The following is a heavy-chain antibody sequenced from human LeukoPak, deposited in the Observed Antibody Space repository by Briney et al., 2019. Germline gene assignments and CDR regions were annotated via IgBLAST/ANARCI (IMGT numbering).Heavy chain of an antibody. V-gene: IGHV1-18*01. CDR2: ISAYNGHT. CDR3: ARDRGYCSGGSCYRKWLDP. CDR1: GDTFTSYG. J-gene: IGHJ5*02. Sequence: ASVKVSCKASGDTFTSYGFSWVRQAPGQGLEWMAWISAYNGHTNYAQKFQGRVTMTTDTSMSTAYMELRSLRYDDTAVYYCARDRGYCSGGSCYRKWLDPWGQGTLVTVSS. D-gene: IGHD2-15*01.